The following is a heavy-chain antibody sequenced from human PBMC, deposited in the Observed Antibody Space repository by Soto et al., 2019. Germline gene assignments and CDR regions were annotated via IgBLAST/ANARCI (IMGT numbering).Heavy chain of an antibody. CDR3: ASLAVADMNDAFDS. Sequence: GGSLRLSCAASGFTFSSYSMNWVRQAPGKGLEWVSSISSSSSYIYYADSVKGRFTISRDNAKNSLYLQMNSLRAEDTAVYYCASLAVADMNDAFDSWGQGTRVTVAS. V-gene: IGHV3-21*01. D-gene: IGHD6-19*01. CDR1: GFTFSSYS. CDR2: ISSSSSYI. J-gene: IGHJ3*02.